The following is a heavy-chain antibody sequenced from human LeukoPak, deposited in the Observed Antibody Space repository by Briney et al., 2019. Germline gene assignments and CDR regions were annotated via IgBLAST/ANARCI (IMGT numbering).Heavy chain of an antibody. CDR3: ARYGGLHANFDY. Sequence: PGGSLRLSCAASGFTFRNYWMGWVRQAPGKGLEWVANTKPDGTAEYYTDSVRGRFTTSRDNANNFLYLQMNSLRGEDTAVYYCARYGGLHANFDYWGQGTLVTVSS. D-gene: IGHD5-12*01. CDR1: GFTFRNYW. J-gene: IGHJ4*02. CDR2: TKPDGTAE. V-gene: IGHV3-7*01.